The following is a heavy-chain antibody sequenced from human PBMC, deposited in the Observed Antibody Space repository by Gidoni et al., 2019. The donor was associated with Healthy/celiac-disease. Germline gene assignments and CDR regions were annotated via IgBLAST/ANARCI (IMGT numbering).Heavy chain of an antibody. D-gene: IGHD2-21*02. CDR1: GVTFSSYA. J-gene: IGHJ3*02. V-gene: IGHV3-64D*06. CDR3: GKVRTPTVCDDGDCYSWVDAFDI. Sequence: EVQLVESGGGLVQPGGSLRLSCSASGVTFSSYAMHWVRQAPGKGLEYVSAISSNGGSTYYADSVKGRFTISRDNSKNTLYLQMSSLRAEDTAVYYCGKVRTPTVCDDGDCYSWVDAFDIWGQGTMVTVSS. CDR2: ISSNGGST.